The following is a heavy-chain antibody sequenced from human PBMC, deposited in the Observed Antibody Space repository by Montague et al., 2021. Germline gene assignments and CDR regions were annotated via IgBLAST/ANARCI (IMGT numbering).Heavy chain of an antibody. J-gene: IGHJ4*02. CDR3: ARDQGQGYCGGDCYVGLDY. D-gene: IGHD2-21*01. CDR1: GFTFSNYW. Sequence: SLRLSCAASGFTFSNYWMSWVRQAPGKGLEWVANIKQEGSEKHYVDSVKGRFTISRDNAKNSLYLQMNSLRAEDTAVYFCARDQGQGYCGGDCYVGLDYWGQGTPVTVSS. CDR2: IKQEGSEK. V-gene: IGHV3-7*01.